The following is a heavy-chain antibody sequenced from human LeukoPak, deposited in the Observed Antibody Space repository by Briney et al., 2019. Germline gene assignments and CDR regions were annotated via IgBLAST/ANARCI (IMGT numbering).Heavy chain of an antibody. J-gene: IGHJ2*01. CDR2: INQAGTGK. CDR1: GFSFSSQW. D-gene: IGHD3-16*01. V-gene: IGHV3-7*03. Sequence: GGSLRLSCAASGFSFSSQWMSWARQAPGKGLEWVAIINQAGTGKYYVDSVKGRFTISRDNAENSLYLQMNSLRAEDTAIYYCAKRFGVYWFFDLWGRGTLVTVSS. CDR3: AKRFGVYWFFDL.